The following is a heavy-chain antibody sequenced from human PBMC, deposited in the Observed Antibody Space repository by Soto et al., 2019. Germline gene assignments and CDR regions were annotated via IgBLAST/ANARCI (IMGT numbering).Heavy chain of an antibody. CDR1: GGSVSSGGYY. CDR2: IYYSGST. J-gene: IGHJ4*02. Sequence: QVQLQESGPGLVKPSQTLSLTCTDSGGSVSSGGYYWSCIRQHPGKGLEWIGYIYYSGSTYYNPTLKSRVTISVDTSKNQFSLKLSSVTAADTAVYYCARDRSNWAFDYWGQGTLVTVSS. D-gene: IGHD7-27*01. V-gene: IGHV4-31*03. CDR3: ARDRSNWAFDY.